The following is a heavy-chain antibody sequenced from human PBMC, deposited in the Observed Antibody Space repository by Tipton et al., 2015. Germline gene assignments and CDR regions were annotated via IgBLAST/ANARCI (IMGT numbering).Heavy chain of an antibody. CDR2: ISYSGFK. CDR1: GGSISSNSYY. V-gene: IGHV4-39*01. D-gene: IGHD6-13*01. Sequence: TLSLTCIVSGGSISSNSYYWGWIRQPPGKGLEWIGAISYSGFKYYSPSLKSRVSMSVDMSKNQFSLRLTSVIAADTAVYYCAGIAADPYYFDYWGQGSLITVSS. J-gene: IGHJ4*02. CDR3: AGIAADPYYFDY.